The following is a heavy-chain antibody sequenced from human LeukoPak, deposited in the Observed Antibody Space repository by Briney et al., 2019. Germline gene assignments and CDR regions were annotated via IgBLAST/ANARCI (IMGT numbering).Heavy chain of an antibody. D-gene: IGHD2-2*01. CDR1: GFTFSSYA. CDR3: AKRDIVVVPAAIVGWFDP. V-gene: IGHV3-23*01. J-gene: IGHJ5*02. Sequence: GGSRRLSCAASGFTFSSYAMSWVRQAPGKGLEWVSAISGSGGSTYYADSVKGRFTISRDNSKNTLYLQMNSLRAEDTAVYYCAKRDIVVVPAAIVGWFDPWGQGTLVTVSS. CDR2: ISGSGGST.